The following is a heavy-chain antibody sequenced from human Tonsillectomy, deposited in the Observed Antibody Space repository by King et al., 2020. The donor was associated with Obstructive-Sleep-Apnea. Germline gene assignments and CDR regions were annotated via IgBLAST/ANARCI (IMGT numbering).Heavy chain of an antibody. Sequence: VQLVESGGGLVQPGGSLRLSCEVSGFIVSDSYLNWVRQTPGKGLEWVSVIFTGGKIYYTASVKGRFTISRHNSKNPLYLQMNSLRAEDTAGYYCARDGSSSAWPYWYFDLWGRGTLVTVSS. CDR3: ARDGSSSAWPYWYFDL. CDR2: IFTGGKI. V-gene: IGHV3-53*04. CDR1: GFIVSDSY. J-gene: IGHJ2*01. D-gene: IGHD1-26*01.